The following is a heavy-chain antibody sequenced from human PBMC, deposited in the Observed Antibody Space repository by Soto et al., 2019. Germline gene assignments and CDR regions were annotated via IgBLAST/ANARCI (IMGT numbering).Heavy chain of an antibody. CDR3: ARIKLVEFFFINVDVYDMDV. Sequence: GGFLRLSCAASGVTLSNYAVNWVRQAPGKGLEWVSYISSDSRYIYYGDSVKGRFTISRDNARNSVYLQMNSLRDEDTAVYYCARIKLVEFFFINVDVYDMDVWGQGTTVTVSS. V-gene: IGHV3-48*02. CDR2: ISSDSRYI. CDR1: GVTLSNYA. J-gene: IGHJ6*02. D-gene: IGHD3-16*01.